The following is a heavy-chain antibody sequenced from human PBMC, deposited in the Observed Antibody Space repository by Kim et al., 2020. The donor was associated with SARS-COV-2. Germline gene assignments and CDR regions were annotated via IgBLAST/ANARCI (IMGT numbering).Heavy chain of an antibody. Sequence: SETLSLTCTVSGGSISSYYWSWIRQPPGKGLEWIGYIYYSGSTNYNPSLKSRVTISVDTSKNQFSLKLSSVTAADTAVYYCARSNSSGWYWPRYYGMDVWGQGTTVTVSS. J-gene: IGHJ6*02. CDR2: IYYSGST. CDR1: GGSISSYY. CDR3: ARSNSSGWYWPRYYGMDV. V-gene: IGHV4-59*01. D-gene: IGHD6-19*01.